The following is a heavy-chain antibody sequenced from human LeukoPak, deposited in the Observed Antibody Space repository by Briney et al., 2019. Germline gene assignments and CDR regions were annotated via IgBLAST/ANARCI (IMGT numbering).Heavy chain of an antibody. CDR3: ARAADYYASGIFY. Sequence: QPGGSLRLSCVASGFTFSNYWMHWVRQAPGMGLVWVSRINTDGSTTTYADSVKGRFTISRDNAKNTLYLQMNSLRAEETAVYFCARAADYYASGIFYWGQGTLVTVST. D-gene: IGHD3-10*01. CDR2: INTDGSTT. V-gene: IGHV3-74*01. J-gene: IGHJ4*02. CDR1: GFTFSNYW.